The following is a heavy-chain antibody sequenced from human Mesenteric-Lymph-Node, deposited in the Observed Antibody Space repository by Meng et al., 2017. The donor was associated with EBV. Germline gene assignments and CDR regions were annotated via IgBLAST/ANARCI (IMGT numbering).Heavy chain of an antibody. D-gene: IGHD3-3*01. J-gene: IGHJ5*02. Sequence: QGPGPGPGNPSEPPSLACSVSSGSISSHYWSWIRQSAGKGLEWIGQIDYSGTTKYTPSPKSRVTLSVDTSKNQLSLRLTSVTAADTAIYYCARDHSSGYGFWSTYSVFDPWGQGTLVTVFS. CDR3: ARDHSSGYGFWSTYSVFDP. CDR2: IDYSGTT. V-gene: IGHV4-59*11. CDR1: SGSISSHY.